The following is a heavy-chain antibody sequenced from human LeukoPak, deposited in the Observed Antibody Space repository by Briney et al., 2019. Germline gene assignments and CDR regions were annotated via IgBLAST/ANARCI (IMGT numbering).Heavy chain of an antibody. J-gene: IGHJ5*02. Sequence: PGGSLRLACAASGFTFSSSAMSWVRQAPVRGLEWVSAISGSGGTTYYADSVKGRFTISRDNSKNTLYLQMNSLRAEDTAVYYCAKVDSARITIFGVGADNWFDPWGQGTLVTVSS. CDR1: GFTFSSSA. V-gene: IGHV3-23*01. CDR2: ISGSGGTT. D-gene: IGHD3-3*01. CDR3: AKVDSARITIFGVGADNWFDP.